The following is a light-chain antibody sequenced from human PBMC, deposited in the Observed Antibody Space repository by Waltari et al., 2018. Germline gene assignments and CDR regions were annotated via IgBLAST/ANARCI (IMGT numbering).Light chain of an antibody. Sequence: EIVLAQSPGTLSLSLGERATLSCRASQSVSRSLAWYQQKPGQAPRLLIYGTSIRATGIPDRFSGSGSGTDFSLTISRLESEDFAVYYCQHYVRLPATFGQGTKVEIK. CDR1: QSVSRS. V-gene: IGKV3-20*01. CDR2: GTS. CDR3: QHYVRLPAT. J-gene: IGKJ1*01.